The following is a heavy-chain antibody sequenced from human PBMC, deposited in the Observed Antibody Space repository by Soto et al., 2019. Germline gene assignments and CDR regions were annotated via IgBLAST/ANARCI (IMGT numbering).Heavy chain of an antibody. D-gene: IGHD3-22*01. Sequence: SETLSLTCSVSGGSISSADNYWSWIRQAPGKGLEWIGYIYYSGSIFYNPSLESRVTISVDTSKNQFSLKLRSVTAADTAVYYCARDDCKGSRCSYYYGLDVWGQGTTVTVSS. V-gene: IGHV4-30-4*08. CDR2: IYYSGSI. J-gene: IGHJ6*02. CDR1: GGSISSADNY. CDR3: ARDDCKGSRCSYYYGLDV.